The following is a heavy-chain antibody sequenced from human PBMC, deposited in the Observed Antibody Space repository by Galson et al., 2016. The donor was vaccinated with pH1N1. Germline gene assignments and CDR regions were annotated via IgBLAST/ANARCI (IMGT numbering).Heavy chain of an antibody. D-gene: IGHD1-1*01. V-gene: IGHV5-51*01. J-gene: IGHJ6*03. Sequence: QSGAEVKKPGESLKISCKGSGYGFPTSWIGWVRQMPGKGLEWMGSIYLDDSDTRYSPSFQGQVTISADKSIRTTYLQWSSLKASDTAIYYCARHVALDPPVEYYYIYVWGKGTTVIVSS. CDR3: ARHVALDPPVEYYYIYV. CDR2: IYLDDSDT. CDR1: GYGFPTSW.